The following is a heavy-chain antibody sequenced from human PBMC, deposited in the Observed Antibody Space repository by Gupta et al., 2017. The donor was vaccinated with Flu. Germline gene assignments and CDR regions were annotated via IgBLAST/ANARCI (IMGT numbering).Heavy chain of an antibody. V-gene: IGHV4-4*07. CDR1: GGSVTSHH. J-gene: IGHJ5*01. CDR3: ARDPSDSRFDYNWFES. D-gene: IGHD4-11*01. Sequence: QVQLQESGPGLVKTSETLSLTCTVSGGSVTSHHWNWIRQPAGKGLEWIGRIYMSGSTNHNPSLKSRVTMSIDTSKNHFSLKLSSVTAADTAVYYCARDPSDSRFDYNWFESWGQGILVTVSS. CDR2: IYMSGST.